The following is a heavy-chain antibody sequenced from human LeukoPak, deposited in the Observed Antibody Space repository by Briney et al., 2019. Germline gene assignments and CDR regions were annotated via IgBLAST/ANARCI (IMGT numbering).Heavy chain of an antibody. D-gene: IGHD5-18*01. V-gene: IGHV3-48*03. J-gene: IGHJ5*02. CDR2: ISSSGSTI. CDR1: GFTFSSYE. CDR3: AKESGTAMVTSRWFDP. Sequence: PGGSLRLSCAASGFTFSSYEMNWVRQAPGKGLEWVSYISSSGSTIYYADSVKGRFTISRDNSKNTLYLQMNSLRAEDTAVYYCAKESGTAMVTSRWFDPWGQGTLVTVSS.